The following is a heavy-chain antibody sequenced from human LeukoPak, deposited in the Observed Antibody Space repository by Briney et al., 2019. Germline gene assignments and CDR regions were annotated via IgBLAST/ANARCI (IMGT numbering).Heavy chain of an antibody. CDR1: GGTFSSYA. J-gene: IGHJ4*02. CDR2: IIPIFGTA. Sequence: ASVNVSCKASGGTFSSYAISWVRQAPGQGLEWMGRIIPIFGTANYAQKFQGRVTITTDESTSTAYMELSSLRSEDTAVYYCEVMVRGVKTSDYWGQGTLVTVSS. V-gene: IGHV1-69*05. D-gene: IGHD3-10*01. CDR3: EVMVRGVKTSDY.